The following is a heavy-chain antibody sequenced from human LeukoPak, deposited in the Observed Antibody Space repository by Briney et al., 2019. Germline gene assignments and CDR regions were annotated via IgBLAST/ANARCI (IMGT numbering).Heavy chain of an antibody. Sequence: AGGSLRLSCAASGFTFSSYGMHWVRQAPGKGLEWVAFIRYDGSNKYYADSVKGRFTISRDNSKNTLYLQMNSLRAEDTAVYYCARGQRYYYYMDVWGKGTTVTVSS. V-gene: IGHV3-30*02. J-gene: IGHJ6*03. CDR3: ARGQRYYYYMDV. CDR1: GFTFSSYG. CDR2: IRYDGSNK. D-gene: IGHD6-25*01.